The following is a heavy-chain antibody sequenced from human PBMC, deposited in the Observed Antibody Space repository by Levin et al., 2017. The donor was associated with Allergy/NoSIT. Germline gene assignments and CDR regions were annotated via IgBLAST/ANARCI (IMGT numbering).Heavy chain of an antibody. CDR3: AREITISGTRRFDP. J-gene: IGHJ5*02. Sequence: PGGSLRLSCAVSGFTSSSYAMHWARQVPGKGLEWVAVISYDGSYENYADSVKGRFTISRDNSKNTLNLQMNSLRAEDTAVYYCAREITISGTRRFDPWGQGTLVTVSS. CDR1: GFTSSSYA. CDR2: ISYDGSYE. D-gene: IGHD1-26*01. V-gene: IGHV3-30*04.